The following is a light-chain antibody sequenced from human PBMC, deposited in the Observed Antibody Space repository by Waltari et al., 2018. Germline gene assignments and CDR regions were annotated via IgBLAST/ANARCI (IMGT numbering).Light chain of an antibody. V-gene: IGLV2-14*03. Sequence: QSALTQPASVSGSPGQSITNSCTGTSSDIGAYNFVSWYQKHPGKAPKVMIYDVNNRPSGVSSRFSGSKSGNTASLTISGLQAEDEADYYCSSYTTGSTRYVFGSGTKVTVL. CDR1: SSDIGAYNF. CDR2: DVN. J-gene: IGLJ1*01. CDR3: SSYTTGSTRYV.